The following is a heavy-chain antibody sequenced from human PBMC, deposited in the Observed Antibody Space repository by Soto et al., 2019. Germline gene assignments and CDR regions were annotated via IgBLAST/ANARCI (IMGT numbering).Heavy chain of an antibody. V-gene: IGHV1-69*01. CDR1: GGAFSSYA. D-gene: IGHD4-17*01. CDR2: IIPIFGTA. J-gene: IGHJ5*02. CDR3: ARYRDDYGDPPGWFDP. Sequence: QVQLVQSGAEVKKPGSSVKVSCKASGGAFSSYAISWVRQAPGQGLEWMGGIIPIFGTANYAQKFQGRVTITADESTSTAYMELSSLRSEDTAVYYCARYRDDYGDPPGWFDPWGQGTLVTVSS.